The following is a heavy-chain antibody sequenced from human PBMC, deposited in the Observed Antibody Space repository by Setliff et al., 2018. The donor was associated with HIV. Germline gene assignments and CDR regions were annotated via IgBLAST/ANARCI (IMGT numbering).Heavy chain of an antibody. CDR2: IKGDGSEK. CDR1: GFTFSNYA. D-gene: IGHD4-17*01. Sequence: PGGSLRLSCAASGFTFSNYAMHWVRQAPGKGLEWVANIKGDGSEKYYVDSVKGRFTISRDNAKNSLYLQMNSLRAEDTAVYYCVRDATTATRNYYYGLDVWGQGTTVTVSS. CDR3: VRDATTATRNYYYGLDV. J-gene: IGHJ6*02. V-gene: IGHV3-7*01.